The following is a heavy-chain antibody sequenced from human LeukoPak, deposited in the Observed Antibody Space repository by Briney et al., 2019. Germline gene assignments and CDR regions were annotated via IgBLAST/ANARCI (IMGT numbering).Heavy chain of an antibody. CDR3: ARAPYYYDTSGYYYNAFDI. V-gene: IGHV3-53*01. J-gene: IGHJ3*02. Sequence: GGSLRLPCAASGFTVSSNYMSWVRQAPGKGLEWVSVFYSGGSTNYADSVKGRFTISRHNSKNTLYLQMNSLRVEDTAVYYCARAPYYYDTSGYYYNAFDIWGQGTMVTVSS. D-gene: IGHD3-22*01. CDR2: FYSGGST. CDR1: GFTVSSNY.